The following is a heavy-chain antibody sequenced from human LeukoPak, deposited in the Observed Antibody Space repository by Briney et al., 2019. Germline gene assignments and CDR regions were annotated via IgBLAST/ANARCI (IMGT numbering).Heavy chain of an antibody. CDR1: GFTFSSYE. J-gene: IGHJ6*03. CDR3: AKEPNFYYCMDV. Sequence: GGSLRLSCAASGFTFSSYEMNWVRQAPGRGLDWVSYISTSGSTIYYADSVKGRFTISRDNAKNSLYLQMNSLRDEDTAVYYCAKEPNFYYCMDVWGKGTTVTISS. CDR2: ISTSGSTI. V-gene: IGHV3-48*03.